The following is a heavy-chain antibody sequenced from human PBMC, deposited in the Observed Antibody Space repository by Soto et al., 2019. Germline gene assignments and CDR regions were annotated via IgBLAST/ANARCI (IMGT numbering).Heavy chain of an antibody. CDR3: ARRRGFWSGSRYDYYMDV. D-gene: IGHD3-3*01. V-gene: IGHV3-11*01. CDR1: GFTFIDYY. J-gene: IGHJ6*03. Sequence: GGSLRLSCAASGFTFIDYYMTWIRQAPGKGLEWVSYISGSGSAIYYADSVQGRFTISRDNAKNSLYLQMNNLRAEDTSVYYCARRRGFWSGSRYDYYMDVWGKGTTVTVSS. CDR2: ISGSGSAI.